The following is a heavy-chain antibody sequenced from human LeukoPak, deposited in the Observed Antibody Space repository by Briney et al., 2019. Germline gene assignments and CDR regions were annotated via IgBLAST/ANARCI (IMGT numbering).Heavy chain of an antibody. CDR3: ARAYSSGWYVLDY. V-gene: IGHV4-61*01. CDR2: IYYSGST. J-gene: IGHJ4*02. CDR1: GLSVSSGSYY. Sequence: SETLSLTCTVSGLSVSSGSYYGSWIRQPPGKGLEWIGYIYYSGSTNYNPSLKSRVTISVDTSKTQFSLKLSSVPAADTAVYYCARAYSSGWYVLDYWGQGTLVTVSS. D-gene: IGHD6-19*01.